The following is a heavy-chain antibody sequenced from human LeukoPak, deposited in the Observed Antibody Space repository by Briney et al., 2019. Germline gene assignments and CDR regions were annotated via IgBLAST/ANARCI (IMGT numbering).Heavy chain of an antibody. Sequence: GGSLRLSCAASGFTFSSYWMSWVRQAPGKGLEWVAIIKQDGSEKYYVDSVKGRFTISRDNAEKSLYLQMNSLRAAGTAVYYCATSRTSDYWGQGTLVIVSS. D-gene: IGHD1-14*01. J-gene: IGHJ4*02. V-gene: IGHV3-7*03. CDR2: IKQDGSEK. CDR3: ATSRTSDY. CDR1: GFTFSSYW.